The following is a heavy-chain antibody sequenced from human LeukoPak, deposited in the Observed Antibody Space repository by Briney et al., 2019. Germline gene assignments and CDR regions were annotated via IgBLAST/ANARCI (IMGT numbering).Heavy chain of an antibody. CDR2: IIPIFGTA. Sequence: ASVTVSCTASGGTFSSYAISWVRQAPGQGLEWMGGIIPIFGTANYAQKFQGRVTITADESTSTAYMELSSLRSEDTAVYYCASSRYCSGGSCYEIFDYWGQGTLVTVSS. J-gene: IGHJ4*02. V-gene: IGHV1-69*13. CDR3: ASSRYCSGGSCYEIFDY. CDR1: GGTFSSYA. D-gene: IGHD2-15*01.